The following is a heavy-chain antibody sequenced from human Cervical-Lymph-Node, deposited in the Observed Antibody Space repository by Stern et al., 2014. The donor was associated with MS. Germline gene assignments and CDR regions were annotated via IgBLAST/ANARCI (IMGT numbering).Heavy chain of an antibody. CDR1: GGTFSSYA. CDR2: IIPILGTA. Sequence: VQLVESGAEVKKPGSSVKVSCKASGGTFSSYAISWVRQAPGQGLEWMGGIIPILGTAIYAQEFQGRVTITADESTSTAYMELSSLRSEDTAVYYCATSIAAAGLSYYYYGMDDWGQGTTVTVSS. CDR3: ATSIAAAGLSYYYYGMDD. J-gene: IGHJ6*02. V-gene: IGHV1-69*01. D-gene: IGHD6-13*01.